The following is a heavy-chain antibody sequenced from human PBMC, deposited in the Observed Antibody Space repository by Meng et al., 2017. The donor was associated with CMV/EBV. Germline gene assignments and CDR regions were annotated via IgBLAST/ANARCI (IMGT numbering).Heavy chain of an antibody. J-gene: IGHJ5*02. CDR3: AKLMGNTRVDH. CDR1: GFTFTNYG. Sequence: GGSLRLSCAASGFTFTNYGMHWVRQAPDKGLEWVAFIRYDGSEKYYGDSVEGRLTISRDNSKNTLDLQMNSLRVEDAATYYCAKLMGNTRVDHWGQGTQVTVSS. CDR2: IRYDGSEK. D-gene: IGHD5-24*01. V-gene: IGHV3-30*02.